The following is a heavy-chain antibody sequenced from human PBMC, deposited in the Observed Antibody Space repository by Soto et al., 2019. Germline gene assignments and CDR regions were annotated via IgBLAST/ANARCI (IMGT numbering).Heavy chain of an antibody. CDR3: ARDCTGGSCFCIY. CDR1: GYTLTNYA. J-gene: IGHJ4*02. V-gene: IGHV1-18*01. D-gene: IGHD2-15*01. Sequence: QVQLVQSAAEVKKPGASVKVSCKASGYTLTNYAISWVRQAPGQGPESMGWINAYKGNSNYSQNFQGRVTMTTDTSTNTAYMELRSLTSDATAVYYCARDCTGGSCFCIYWGQGTLVTVSS. CDR2: INAYKGNS.